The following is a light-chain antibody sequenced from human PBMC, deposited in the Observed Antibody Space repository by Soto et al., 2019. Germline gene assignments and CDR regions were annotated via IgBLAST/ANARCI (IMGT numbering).Light chain of an antibody. CDR2: GVN. CDR1: SSDVGGYNY. J-gene: IGLJ2*01. CDR3: TSYTTISTLAV. Sequence: QSALTQPASVSGSPGQSITISCTGTSSDVGGYNYVSWYQHRPGKAPELIIYGVNNRPSGVSLRFSGSKSGNTASLTISGLQAEDEADYYCTSYTTISTLAVFGGGTKLTVL. V-gene: IGLV2-14*03.